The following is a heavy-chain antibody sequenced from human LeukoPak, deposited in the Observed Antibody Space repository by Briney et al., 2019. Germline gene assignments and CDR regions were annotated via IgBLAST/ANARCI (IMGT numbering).Heavy chain of an antibody. CDR2: INPSGGST. J-gene: IGHJ4*02. CDR3: ARAYYYDSSGCPVYFDY. CDR1: GYTFTSYY. Sequence: GASVKVSCKASGYTFTSYYMHWVRQAPGQGLEWMGIINPSGGSTTYAQNFQGRVTVTRDTSTSTVYMELSSLRSEDTALYYCARAYYYDSSGCPVYFDYWGQGTLVTVSS. D-gene: IGHD3-22*01. V-gene: IGHV1-46*01.